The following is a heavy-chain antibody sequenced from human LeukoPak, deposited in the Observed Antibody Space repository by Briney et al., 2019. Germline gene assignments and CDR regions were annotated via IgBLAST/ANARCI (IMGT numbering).Heavy chain of an antibody. Sequence: ASVKVSCKASGYTFTSYGISWVRQAPGQGLEWMGWISAYNGNTNYAQKLQGRVTMTTDTSTSTAYMELGSLRSDDTAVYYCATDIVVVPAAMTQGAFDIWGQGTMVTVSS. CDR1: GYTFTSYG. V-gene: IGHV1-18*01. J-gene: IGHJ3*02. CDR2: ISAYNGNT. CDR3: ATDIVVVPAAMTQGAFDI. D-gene: IGHD2-2*01.